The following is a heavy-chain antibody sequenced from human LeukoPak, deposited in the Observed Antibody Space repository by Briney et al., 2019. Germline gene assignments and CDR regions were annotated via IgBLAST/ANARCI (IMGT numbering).Heavy chain of an antibody. CDR2: IKKDGSEE. D-gene: IGHD1-14*01. CDR1: GFTLNSYL. CDR3: ARSNPNRNALDL. J-gene: IGHJ3*01. V-gene: IGHV3-7*01. Sequence: PGGSLRLSCAASGFTLNSYLMSWVRQAPGRGLEWVANIKKDGSEENYLDSVKGRFTGSRDNAKNSLYLQMNSLRGEDTAVYYCARSNPNRNALDLWGQGTMVTISS.